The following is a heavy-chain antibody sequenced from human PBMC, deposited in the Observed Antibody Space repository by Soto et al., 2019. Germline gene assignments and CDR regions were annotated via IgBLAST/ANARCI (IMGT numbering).Heavy chain of an antibody. D-gene: IGHD3-10*01. CDR3: ARDRGFGELKY. J-gene: IGHJ4*02. CDR2: IIPVLGTT. V-gene: IGHV1-69*18. Sequence: QVQLVQAGAALKKPGSSVKVSCKASGGTFSGYPINWVRQSPGEGLEWMGRIIPVLGTTNDAQRFEGRVTVTADESPTPAYMELRGLLSADTAVYQCARDRGFGELKYWGPGTLVTGSS. CDR1: GGTFSGYP.